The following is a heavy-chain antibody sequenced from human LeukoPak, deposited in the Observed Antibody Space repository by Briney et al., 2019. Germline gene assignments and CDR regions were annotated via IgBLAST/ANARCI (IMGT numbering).Heavy chain of an antibody. CDR1: GGSISGGGFY. D-gene: IGHD2/OR15-2a*01. V-gene: IGHV4-31*03. J-gene: IGHJ3*02. CDR2: IYDNGST. CDR3: AGGPTLQDAFDI. Sequence: SETLSLTCIVSGGSISGGGFYWSWLRLHPGKGLVWLAYIYDNGSTYYNPSLKSRLIISIDTSKNQFFLQLSSVTAADTALYFCAGGPTLQDAFDIWGQGTLVTVSS.